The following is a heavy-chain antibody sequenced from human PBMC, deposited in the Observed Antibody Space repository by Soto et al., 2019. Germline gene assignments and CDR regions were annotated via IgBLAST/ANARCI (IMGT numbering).Heavy chain of an antibody. CDR2: INHSGST. Sequence: SETLSLTCAVYGGPFSGYYWSWIRQPPGKRLEWIGEINHSGSTNYNPSLKSRVTISVDTSKNQFSLKLSSVTAADTAVYYCARAYFIKWNAISFDYWGQGTLVTVSS. V-gene: IGHV4-34*01. J-gene: IGHJ4*02. D-gene: IGHD1-20*01. CDR3: ARAYFIKWNAISFDY. CDR1: GGPFSGYY.